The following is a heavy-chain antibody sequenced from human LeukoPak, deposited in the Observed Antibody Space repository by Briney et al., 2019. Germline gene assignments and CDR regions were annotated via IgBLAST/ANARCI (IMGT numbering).Heavy chain of an antibody. CDR3: ARECHCSGGSCYDNWFDP. V-gene: IGHV3-7*01. D-gene: IGHD2-15*01. CDR1: GFTFSSYW. J-gene: IGHJ5*02. CDR2: IKQDGSEK. Sequence: GGSLRLSCAASGFTFSSYWMSWVRQAPGKGLEWVANIKQDGSEKYYVDSVKGRFTISRDNAKNSLYLQMNSLRAEDTAVFYCARECHCSGGSCYDNWFDPWGQGTLVTVSS.